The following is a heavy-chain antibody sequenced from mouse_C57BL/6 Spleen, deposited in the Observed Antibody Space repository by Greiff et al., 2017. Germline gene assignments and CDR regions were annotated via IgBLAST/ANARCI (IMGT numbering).Heavy chain of an antibody. D-gene: IGHD2-1*01. CDR2: IDPSDSET. V-gene: IGHV1-52*01. Sequence: VQLQQPGAELVRPGSSVKLSCKASGYTFTSYWMHWVKQRPIQGLEWIGNIDPSDSETHYNQKFKDKATLTVDKSSSTAYMQLSSLTSEDSAVYYCARYGNYWYFDVWGTGTTVTVSS. CDR1: GYTFTSYW. CDR3: ARYGNYWYFDV. J-gene: IGHJ1*03.